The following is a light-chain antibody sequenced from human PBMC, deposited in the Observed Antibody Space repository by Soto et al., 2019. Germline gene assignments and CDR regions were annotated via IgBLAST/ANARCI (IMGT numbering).Light chain of an antibody. Sequence: QSVLTQPPSVSGAPGQRLTISCTGSSSNIGAGYDVHWYQQFPGTAPKLLIFGDINRPSGVPDRFSASKSGTSASLAITGLQAEDEADYYCQSYDSVMRASVFGGGTQLTVL. V-gene: IGLV1-40*01. CDR2: GDI. CDR3: QSYDSVMRASV. J-gene: IGLJ2*01. CDR1: SSNIGAGYD.